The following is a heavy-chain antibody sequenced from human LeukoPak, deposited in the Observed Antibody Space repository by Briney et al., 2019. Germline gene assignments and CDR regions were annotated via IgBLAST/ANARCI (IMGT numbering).Heavy chain of an antibody. CDR2: INPSGGST. CDR1: GYTFTSYY. J-gene: IGHJ2*01. V-gene: IGHV1-46*01. CDR3: ARRIHSGSSGLDDWYFDL. Sequence: ASVKVSCKASGYTFTSYYMHWVRQAPGQGLEWMGIINPSGGSTSYAQKFQGRVTMTRDTSTSTVYMELSSLRSEDTAVYYCARRIHSGSSGLDDWYFDLWGRGTLVTVSS. D-gene: IGHD3-22*01.